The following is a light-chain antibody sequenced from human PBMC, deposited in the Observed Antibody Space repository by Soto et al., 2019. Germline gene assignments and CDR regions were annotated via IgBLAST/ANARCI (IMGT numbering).Light chain of an antibody. V-gene: IGLV1-44*01. Sequence: QSVLTQPPSASGTPGQRVTISCSGSSSNIGSTTVNWYQQLPGTAPKLLIYSNNQRPSGVPDRFSGSKSGTSASLAISGLQSEDEADYYCAAWDDSLNGPYVVFGGGTKLTV. CDR3: AAWDDSLNGPYVV. CDR1: SSNIGSTT. J-gene: IGLJ2*01. CDR2: SNN.